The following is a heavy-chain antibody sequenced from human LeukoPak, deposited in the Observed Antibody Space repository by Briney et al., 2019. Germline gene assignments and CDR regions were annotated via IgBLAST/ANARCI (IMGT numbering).Heavy chain of an antibody. CDR1: AYSFTDHY. CDR2: ISPNTGGT. CDR3: AREVGSGTFDN. Sequence: ASVKVSCKASAYSFTDHYVHWVRQAPGEGLEWMGWISPNTGGTIYAQKFQGRVTMTRDTSIITAYMELSKLRSDDTAFYYCAREVGSGTFDNWGQGTMVTVSS. D-gene: IGHD6-25*01. J-gene: IGHJ3*02. V-gene: IGHV1-2*02.